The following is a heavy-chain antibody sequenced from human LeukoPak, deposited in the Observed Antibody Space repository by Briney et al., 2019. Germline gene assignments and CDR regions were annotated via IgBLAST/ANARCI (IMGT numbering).Heavy chain of an antibody. V-gene: IGHV4-59*01. J-gene: IGHJ3*02. CDR2: IYYSGST. CDR1: GGSISSYY. Sequence: SETLSLTCTASGGSISSYYWSWIRQPPGKGLEWIGYIYYSGSTNYNPSLKSRVTISVDTSKNQFSLKLSSVTAADTAVYYCARDASYYDSSGYSFFDIWGQGTMVTVSS. CDR3: ARDASYYDSSGYSFFDI. D-gene: IGHD3-22*01.